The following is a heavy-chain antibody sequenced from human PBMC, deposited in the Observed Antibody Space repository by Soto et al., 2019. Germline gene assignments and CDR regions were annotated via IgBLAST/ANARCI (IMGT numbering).Heavy chain of an antibody. D-gene: IGHD1-7*01. Sequence: ASVKVSCKASGGTFSSYAISWVRQAPGQGLEWMGGIIPIFGTANYAQKFQGRVTITADKSTSTAYMELISLRSEDTAVYYCARVEVGITGTTYYYYGMDVWGQGTTVTVSS. CDR1: GGTFSSYA. J-gene: IGHJ6*02. CDR3: ARVEVGITGTTYYYYGMDV. V-gene: IGHV1-69*06. CDR2: IIPIFGTA.